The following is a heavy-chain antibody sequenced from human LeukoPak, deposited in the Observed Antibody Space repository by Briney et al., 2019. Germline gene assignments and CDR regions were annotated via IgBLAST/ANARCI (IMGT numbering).Heavy chain of an antibody. CDR1: GGSISSSSYY. Sequence: SETLSLTCTVSGGSISSSSYYWGWIRQPPGKGLEWIGSIYYSGSTYYNPSLKSRVTISVDTSKNQFSLKLSSVTAADTAVYYCARHWGYRIAAAVNWFDPWGQGTLVTVSS. J-gene: IGHJ5*02. V-gene: IGHV4-39*01. CDR3: ARHWGYRIAAAVNWFDP. D-gene: IGHD6-13*01. CDR2: IYYSGST.